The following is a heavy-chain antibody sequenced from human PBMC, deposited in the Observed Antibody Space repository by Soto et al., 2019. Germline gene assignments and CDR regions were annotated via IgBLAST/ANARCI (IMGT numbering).Heavy chain of an antibody. J-gene: IGHJ4*02. CDR2: ISSSGSTI. Sequence: GGSLRLSCAASGFTFSDYYMSWIRQAPGKGLEWVSYISSSGSTIYYADSVKGRFTISRDNAKNSLFLQMNSLRAEDTAIYYCAREGYCSGVSCYSSAPPDYWGQGTLVTVSS. V-gene: IGHV3-11*01. CDR3: AREGYCSGVSCYSSAPPDY. D-gene: IGHD2-15*01. CDR1: GFTFSDYY.